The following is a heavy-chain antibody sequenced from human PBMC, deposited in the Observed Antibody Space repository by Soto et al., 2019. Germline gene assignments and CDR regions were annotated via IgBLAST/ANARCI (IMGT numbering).Heavy chain of an antibody. Sequence: QLQLQESGPGLVKPSETLSLTCTVSGGSISSSSNHWGWIRQPPGKGLEWIGNIYYSENTYYNPSLKSRVTISVDTSKNQISLRLTSVTAADTAVYYCATHPPYGPLDHWGQGTLVTVSS. V-gene: IGHV4-39*01. J-gene: IGHJ4*02. D-gene: IGHD4-17*01. CDR1: GGSISSSSNH. CDR3: ATHPPYGPLDH. CDR2: IYYSENT.